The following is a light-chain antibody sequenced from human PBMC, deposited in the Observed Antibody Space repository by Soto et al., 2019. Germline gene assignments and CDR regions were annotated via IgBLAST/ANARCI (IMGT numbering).Light chain of an antibody. CDR1: QSLLHSNGYNY. CDR2: LGS. CDR3: MQALQTPWT. Sequence: DIVMTQSPLSLPVTPGEQASISCRSSQSLLHSNGYNYLDWYLQKPGQSPQLLIYLGSNRASGVPDRFSGSGSGTDFTLKISRVEAEDVGVYYCMQALQTPWTFGQGTKVEIK. V-gene: IGKV2-28*01. J-gene: IGKJ1*01.